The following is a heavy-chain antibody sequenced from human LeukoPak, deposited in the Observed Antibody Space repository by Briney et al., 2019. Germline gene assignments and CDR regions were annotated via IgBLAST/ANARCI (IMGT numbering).Heavy chain of an antibody. J-gene: IGHJ4*02. CDR2: INHSGST. D-gene: IGHD2-15*01. Sequence: SETLSLTCAVYGGSFSGYYWSWIRQPPGKGLEWIGEINHSGSTNYNPSLKSRVTISVDTSKNQFSLKLSSVTAADTAVYYCARVRAWVYGGGGSRRRPYYFDYWGQGTLVTVSS. CDR3: ARVRAWVYGGGGSRRRPYYFDY. V-gene: IGHV4-34*01. CDR1: GGSFSGYY.